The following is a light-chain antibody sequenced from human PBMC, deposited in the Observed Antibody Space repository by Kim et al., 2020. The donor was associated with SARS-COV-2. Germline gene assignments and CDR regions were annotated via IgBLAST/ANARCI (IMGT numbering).Light chain of an antibody. CDR3: QQCKGAPWT. V-gene: IGKV1-27*01. Sequence: ASGGDRATCTGRPSQGISNYLAWYQQKPGKVPKLLIYAASALRSVVPSRFSGSGSGTDFTLTITSLQPEDVAVYYCQQCKGAPWTFGHGTKVDIK. CDR1: QGISNY. J-gene: IGKJ1*01. CDR2: AAS.